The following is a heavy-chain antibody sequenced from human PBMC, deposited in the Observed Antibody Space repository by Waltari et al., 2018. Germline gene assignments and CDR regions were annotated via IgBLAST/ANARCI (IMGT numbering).Heavy chain of an antibody. V-gene: IGHV4-4*07. Sequence: QVQLQESGPGLVKPSETLSLTCTVSGGSLSSYDRIWIRQPAGKGLGWIGSIHTSGSTNFNPSLKSRVTMSVDTSKNQFSLKLSSVTAADTAVYYCARDYCSGGSCYANWFDPWGQGTLVTVSS. J-gene: IGHJ5*02. D-gene: IGHD2-15*01. CDR2: IHTSGST. CDR3: ARDYCSGGSCYANWFDP. CDR1: GGSLSSYD.